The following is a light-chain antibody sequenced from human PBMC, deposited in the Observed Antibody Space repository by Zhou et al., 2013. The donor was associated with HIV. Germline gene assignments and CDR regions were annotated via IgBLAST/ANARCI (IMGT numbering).Light chain of an antibody. V-gene: IGKV3-20*01. CDR3: QQYYSYPRT. J-gene: IGKJ3*01. CDR1: QSVSGSS. Sequence: EIVLTQSPGTLSLSPGERATLSCRASQSVSGSSLAWYQQKPGQAPRLLIYGAFNRVSGIPDRFSGSGSGTDFTLTISCLQSEDFATYYCQQYYSYPRTFGPGTKVDIK. CDR2: GAF.